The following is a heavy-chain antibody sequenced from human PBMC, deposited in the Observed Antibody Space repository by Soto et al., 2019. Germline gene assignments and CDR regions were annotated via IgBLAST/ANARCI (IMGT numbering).Heavy chain of an antibody. Sequence: GGSLRLSCAASGFTFSTYWMSWVRQAPGKGLEWVANIKQDGSEKYYVDSVKGRFTISRDNAKNSLYLHMNSLRAEDTAVYYCAKAYCSGDCYPDRYFDYWGQGALVTVSS. D-gene: IGHD2-21*01. J-gene: IGHJ4*02. CDR3: AKAYCSGDCYPDRYFDY. CDR2: IKQDGSEK. V-gene: IGHV3-7*01. CDR1: GFTFSTYW.